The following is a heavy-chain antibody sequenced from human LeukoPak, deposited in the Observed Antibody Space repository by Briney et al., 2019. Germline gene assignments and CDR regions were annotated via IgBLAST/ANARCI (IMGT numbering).Heavy chain of an antibody. CDR1: GFSISSGYY. Sequence: KPSETLSLTGPVSGFSISSGYYWGWVRQPPGKGPEWLGSISHTGSTFYNPSLKSRVTISVDTSKNQFSLKLSSVTAADTAVYYCARRRITIFGVDKYYFDYWGQGTLVTVSS. CDR3: ARRRITIFGVDKYYFDY. V-gene: IGHV4-38-2*01. D-gene: IGHD3-3*01. J-gene: IGHJ4*02. CDR2: ISHTGST.